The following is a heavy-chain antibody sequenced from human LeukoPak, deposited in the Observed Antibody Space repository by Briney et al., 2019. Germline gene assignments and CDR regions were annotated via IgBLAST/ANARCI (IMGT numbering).Heavy chain of an antibody. V-gene: IGHV4-39*01. CDR2: INHSGST. D-gene: IGHD6-13*01. Sequence: SETLSLTCTVSSGSISTSNYYWGWVRQSPGKGLEWIGEINHSGSTYYNPSLKSRVTISLDTSKSQFSLKLTSVTAADTAVYYCARKQGGQLVNTRRWFDPWGQGTLVTVSS. CDR1: SGSISTSNYY. J-gene: IGHJ5*02. CDR3: ARKQGGQLVNTRRWFDP.